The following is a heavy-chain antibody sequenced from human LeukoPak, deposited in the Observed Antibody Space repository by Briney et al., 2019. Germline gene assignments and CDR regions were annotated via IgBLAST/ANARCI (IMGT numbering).Heavy chain of an antibody. CDR3: ARLREIPVFGVVTKSTSYFDY. Sequence: PGGSLRLSCAASGFTFSSYAMSWVRQAPGKGLELVANIKQDRSEKYYVDSVKGRFTISRDNAKNSLYLQMDSLRAEDTAVYYCARLREIPVFGVVTKSTSYFDYWGQGTLVTVSS. J-gene: IGHJ4*02. V-gene: IGHV3-7*01. CDR2: IKQDRSEK. D-gene: IGHD3-3*01. CDR1: GFTFSSYA.